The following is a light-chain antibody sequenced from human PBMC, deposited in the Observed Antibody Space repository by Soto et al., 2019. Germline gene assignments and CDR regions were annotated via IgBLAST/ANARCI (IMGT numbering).Light chain of an antibody. CDR3: QTWGTGTWV. CDR1: SGHSSYA. CDR2: LNSDGSH. V-gene: IGLV4-69*01. J-gene: IGLJ3*02. Sequence: QAVVTQSPSASASLGASVKLTCTLSSGHSSYAIAWHQQQPEKGPRYLMKLNSDGSHSKGDGIPDRFSGSSSGAERYLTVSSLQSADEADYYCQTWGTGTWVFGGGTKLTVL.